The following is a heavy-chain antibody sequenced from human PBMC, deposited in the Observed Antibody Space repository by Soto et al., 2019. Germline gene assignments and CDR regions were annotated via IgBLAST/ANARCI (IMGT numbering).Heavy chain of an antibody. D-gene: IGHD5-12*01. CDR2: IIPILGIA. J-gene: IGHJ4*02. CDR1: GGTFSSYT. Sequence: QVQLVQSGAEVKKPGSSVKVSCKASGGTFSSYTISWVRQAPGQGLEWMGRIIPILGIANYAQKFQGRVTITADKSTSTADRELSSLRSEDTAAYYCARDAWVWLRGGGGYWGQGTLVTVSS. CDR3: ARDAWVWLRGGGGY. V-gene: IGHV1-69*02.